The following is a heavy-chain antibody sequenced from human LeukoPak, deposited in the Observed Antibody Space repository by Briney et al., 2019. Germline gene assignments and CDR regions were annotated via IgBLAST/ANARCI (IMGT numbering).Heavy chain of an antibody. V-gene: IGHV4-39*07. Sequence: PSETLSLTCTVSGGSISSSIYYWGWIRQPPGKGLEWIGSIYYSGSTYYNPSLKSRVTISEDTSKNQFSLKLSSVTAADTAVYYCARGGTWIQLWFHNWFDPWGQGTLVTVSS. D-gene: IGHD5-18*01. CDR1: GGSISSSIYY. J-gene: IGHJ5*02. CDR2: IYYSGST. CDR3: ARGGTWIQLWFHNWFDP.